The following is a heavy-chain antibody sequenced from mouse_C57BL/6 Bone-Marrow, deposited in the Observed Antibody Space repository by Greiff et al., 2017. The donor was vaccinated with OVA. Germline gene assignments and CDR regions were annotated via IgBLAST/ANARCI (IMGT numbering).Heavy chain of an antibody. CDR1: GYTFTEYT. D-gene: IGHD2-5*01. CDR2: FYPGSGSI. J-gene: IGHJ4*01. Sequence: QVQLQQSGAELVKPGASVKLSCKASGYTFTEYTIHWVKQRSGQGLEWIGWFYPGSGSIKYNEKFKDKATLTADKSSSTVYMELSRLTSEDSAVYFCARHEKDGKLRYSNYLYAMDYWGQGTSVTVSS. V-gene: IGHV1-62-2*01. CDR3: ARHEKDGKLRYSNYLYAMDY.